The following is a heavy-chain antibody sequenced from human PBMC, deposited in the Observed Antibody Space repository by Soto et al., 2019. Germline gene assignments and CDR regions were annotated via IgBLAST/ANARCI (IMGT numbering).Heavy chain of an antibody. CDR3: ARGGSCSGGSCYSTIFLDY. CDR1: GFTFSSYA. V-gene: IGHV3-30-3*01. D-gene: IGHD2-15*01. CDR2: ISYDGSNK. Sequence: QVQLVESGGGVVQPGRSLRLSYAASGFTFSSYAMHWVRQAPGKGLEWVAVISYDGSNKYYADSVKGRFTISRDNSKNTLYLQMNSLRAEDTAVYYCARGGSCSGGSCYSTIFLDYWGQGTLVTVSS. J-gene: IGHJ4*02.